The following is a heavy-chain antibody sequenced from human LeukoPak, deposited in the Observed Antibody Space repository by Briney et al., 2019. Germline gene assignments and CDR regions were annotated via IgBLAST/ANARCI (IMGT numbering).Heavy chain of an antibody. D-gene: IGHD3-3*01. J-gene: IGHJ1*01. CDR2: ISAYNGNT. CDR3: ASGPRLRFLEWLSTAEYFQH. CDR1: GYTFTSYG. V-gene: IGHV1-18*01. Sequence: GASVKVSCKASGYTFTSYGISWVRQAPGQGLEWMGWISAYNGNTNYAQKLQGRVTMTTDTSTSTAYMELRSLRSDGTAVYYCASGPRLRFLEWLSTAEYFQHWGQGTLVTVSS.